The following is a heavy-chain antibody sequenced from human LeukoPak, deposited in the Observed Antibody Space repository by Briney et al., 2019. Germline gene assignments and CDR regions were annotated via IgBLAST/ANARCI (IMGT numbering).Heavy chain of an antibody. CDR3: TLLVVPAAIDAFDI. D-gene: IGHD2-2*01. CDR2: IRSKANSYAT. CDR1: GFTFSGSA. V-gene: IGHV3-73*01. Sequence: GGSLRLSCAASGFTFSGSAMHWVRQASGKGLEWVGRIRSKANSYATAYAASVKGRFTISRDDSKNTAYLQMNSLKTEDTAVYYCTLLVVPAAIDAFDIWGQGTMVTVSS. J-gene: IGHJ3*02.